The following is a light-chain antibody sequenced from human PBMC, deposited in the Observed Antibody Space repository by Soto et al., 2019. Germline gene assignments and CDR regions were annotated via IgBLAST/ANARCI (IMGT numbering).Light chain of an antibody. CDR1: QSVNNW. Sequence: DIQMTQSPSTLSASVGDRVTITCRASQSVNNWLAWYQQKPGNAPKVLIYKASDLETGVPSRFSGSGSGTEFTLTISSLQPDDFATYYCQQCTSYPLTFGGGTKVDIK. J-gene: IGKJ4*01. CDR2: KAS. V-gene: IGKV1-5*03. CDR3: QQCTSYPLT.